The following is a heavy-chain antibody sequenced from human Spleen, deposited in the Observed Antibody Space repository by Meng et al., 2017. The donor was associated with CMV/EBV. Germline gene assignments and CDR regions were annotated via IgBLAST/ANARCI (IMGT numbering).Heavy chain of an antibody. V-gene: IGHV3/OR16-13*01. CDR2: INSDGSST. J-gene: IGHJ4*02. D-gene: IGHD1-14*01. CDR3: ARDNGMTGTTFLEY. Sequence: SGFTFSSYWMHWVRQAPGKGLVWVSRINSDGSSTSYADSMKGQFTISRDNAKNTLYLQMNSLRAEDTAVYYCARDNGMTGTTFLEYWGQGTLVTVSS. CDR1: GFTFSSYW.